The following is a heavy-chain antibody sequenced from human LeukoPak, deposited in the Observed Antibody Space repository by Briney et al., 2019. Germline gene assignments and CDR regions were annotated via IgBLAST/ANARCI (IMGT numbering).Heavy chain of an antibody. Sequence: WASVKVSCKASGYTFTSYDINWVRQATGQGLEWMGWMNPNSGNTGYAQKFQGRVTMTRNTSISTAYMELSSLRSEDTDVYYCARGYYYDSSGYYWNWFDPWGQGTLVTVSS. CDR3: ARGYYYDSSGYYWNWFDP. J-gene: IGHJ5*02. CDR1: GYTFTSYD. CDR2: MNPNSGNT. V-gene: IGHV1-8*01. D-gene: IGHD3-22*01.